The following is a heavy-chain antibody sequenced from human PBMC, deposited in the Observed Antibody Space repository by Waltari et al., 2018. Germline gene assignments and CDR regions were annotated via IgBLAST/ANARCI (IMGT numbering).Heavy chain of an antibody. D-gene: IGHD1-26*01. CDR3: ARERYQPLAPSGRNYYYYMDV. J-gene: IGHJ6*03. V-gene: IGHV4-4*07. Sequence: QVQLQESGPGLVKPSETLSLTCTVSGVSISSYYWSWIRQPDGKGLEWIGRIYPTGSTNYNPSLKSRFTISVDTPKNQFSLNLNSVTAADTAVYYCARERYQPLAPSGRNYYYYMDVWGKGTTVTISS. CDR2: IYPTGST. CDR1: GVSISSYY.